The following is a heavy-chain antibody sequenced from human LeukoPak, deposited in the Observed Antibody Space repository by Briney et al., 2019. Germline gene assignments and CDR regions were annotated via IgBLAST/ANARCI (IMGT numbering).Heavy chain of an antibody. J-gene: IGHJ4*02. Sequence: GGSLRLYCAASGFTFSTYGMHWVPPAPGKGREGVADTSSDGSNKHYADPVKGRFTISRDNSKNTLYLQMNSLRVEDTAVYYCAKKISGTYYEGPDYGGQGSLVTVSS. V-gene: IGHV3-30*18. CDR1: GFTFSTYG. CDR3: AKKISGTYYEGPDY. D-gene: IGHD1-26*01. CDR2: TSSDGSNK.